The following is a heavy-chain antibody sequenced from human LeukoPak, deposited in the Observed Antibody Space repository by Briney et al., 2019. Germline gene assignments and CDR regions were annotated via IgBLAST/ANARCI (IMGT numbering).Heavy chain of an antibody. CDR1: GFTFSSHS. CDR3: ARDKMVRGVILDY. V-gene: IGHV3-21*01. Sequence: PGGSLRLSCAASGFTFSSHSMNWVRQAPGKGLEWVSSISSSSSYIYYADSVKGRFTISRDNAKNSLYLQMNSLRAEDTAVYYCARDKMVRGVILDYWGQGTLVTVSS. CDR2: ISSSSSYI. D-gene: IGHD3-10*01. J-gene: IGHJ4*02.